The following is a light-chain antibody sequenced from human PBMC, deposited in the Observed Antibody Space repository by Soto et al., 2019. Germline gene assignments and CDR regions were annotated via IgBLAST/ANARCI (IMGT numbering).Light chain of an antibody. J-gene: IGLJ2*01. Sequence: LTQPPSLSVAPGQTAMITCGGKNIGNKSVHWYQHHPGKAPKLIIYEATKRPSGVSDRFSGSKSGNTASLTISGLQAADEADYFCCSYAGTTTLLFGGGTKLTVL. CDR2: EAT. CDR1: NIGNKS. CDR3: CSYAGTTTLL. V-gene: IGLV2-23*01.